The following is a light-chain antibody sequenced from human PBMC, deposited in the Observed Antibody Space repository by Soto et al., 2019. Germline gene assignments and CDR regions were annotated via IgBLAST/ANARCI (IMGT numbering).Light chain of an antibody. CDR1: QSGLYSSNNKNY. J-gene: IGKJ1*01. CDR3: QKYYTPPWT. V-gene: IGKV4-1*01. CDR2: WSS. Sequence: DIVMTKSPDSLAVSLGERATINCKSSQSGLYSSNNKNYLAWYQQKPGQPPQALIYWSSTRESVVPDRFSVSVSGTDLSLTISSLQAEDVAIYDFQKYYTPPWTLGQGTKVEVK.